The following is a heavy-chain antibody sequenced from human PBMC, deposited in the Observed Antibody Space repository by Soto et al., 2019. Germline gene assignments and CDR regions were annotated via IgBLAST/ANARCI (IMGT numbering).Heavy chain of an antibody. CDR1: GYTFFTYD. V-gene: IGHV1-18*01. D-gene: IGHD4-17*01. CDR2: ISTYSGDT. CDR3: ERRQGPTASRWGFDP. J-gene: IGHJ5*02. Sequence: QVHLVQSGVEVKTPGASVTVSCQASGYTFFTYDISWVRPAPGQGLEWMGWISTYSGDTKYAQKFQGRVTMTTDTSTPTASPALRSLASDDKAVYYGERRQGPTASRWGFDPWGQGTLVTVSS.